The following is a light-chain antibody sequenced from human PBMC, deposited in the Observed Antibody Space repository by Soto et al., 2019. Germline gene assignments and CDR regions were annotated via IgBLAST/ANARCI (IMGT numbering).Light chain of an antibody. CDR1: QSVSTS. Sequence: IVLTQSPVTLAVSPGESAVLPCRASQSVSTSLAWYQHKPGQAPRLFIYDASKRAPGIPAGFTGSGSGAHFTLTISSLEPEDIAVYYCQVRDVWPSFGQGTKVDIK. J-gene: IGKJ1*01. CDR3: QVRDVWPS. CDR2: DAS. V-gene: IGKV3-11*01.